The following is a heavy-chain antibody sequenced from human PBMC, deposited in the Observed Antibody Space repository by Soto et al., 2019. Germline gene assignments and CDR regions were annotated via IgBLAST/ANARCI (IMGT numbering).Heavy chain of an antibody. Sequence: PSKPLSLTCAVSGGTFSGYFWSGVRQPPGKGLEWIGEIEHNGNNNINPSLKSRVTISVDTSKNQISLNLRSVTGADPAVYDGARTFRYFPACGQGTSVTVSS. D-gene: IGHD1-20*01. CDR3: ARTFRYFPA. V-gene: IGHV4-34*01. J-gene: IGHJ5*02. CDR2: IEHNGNN. CDR1: GGTFSGYF.